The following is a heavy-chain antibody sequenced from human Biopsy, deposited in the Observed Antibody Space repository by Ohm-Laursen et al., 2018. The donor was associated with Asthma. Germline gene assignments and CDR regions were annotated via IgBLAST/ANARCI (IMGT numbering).Heavy chain of an antibody. V-gene: IGHV3-23*01. J-gene: IGHJ4*02. CDR3: ARGKTWGRSYYFDY. Sequence: SLRLSCAASGFAFNNSSMTWVRQAPGKGLEWVSSISASGVRTFYADSVKGRFTISRDNSKDTLYLQVNSLRGDDTAVYYCARGKTWGRSYYFDYWGQGTLVTVPS. CDR2: ISASGVRT. D-gene: IGHD6-6*01. CDR1: GFAFNNSS.